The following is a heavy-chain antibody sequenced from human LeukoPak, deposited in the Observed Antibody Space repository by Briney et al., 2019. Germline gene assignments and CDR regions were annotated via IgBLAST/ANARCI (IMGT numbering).Heavy chain of an antibody. CDR3: AKGQVEWIQLWLCEFDY. J-gene: IGHJ4*02. Sequence: GGSLRLSCAASGFTFSSYGMHWVRQAPGKGLEWVSAISGSGGSTYYADSVKGRFTISRDNSKNTLYLQMNSLRAEDTAVYYCAKGQVEWIQLWLCEFDYWGQGTLVTVSS. V-gene: IGHV3-23*01. CDR2: ISGSGGST. D-gene: IGHD5-18*01. CDR1: GFTFSSYG.